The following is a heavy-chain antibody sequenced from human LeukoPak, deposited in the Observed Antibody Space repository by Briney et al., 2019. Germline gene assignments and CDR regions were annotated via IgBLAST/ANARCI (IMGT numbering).Heavy chain of an antibody. D-gene: IGHD6-19*01. Sequence: PGASLRLSCAASGFTFSSYAMSWVRQAPGKGLEWVSAISGSGGSTYYADSVKGRLTISRDNSKNTLYLQMNSPRAEDTAVYYCAKGVAGLDYWGQGTLVTVSS. V-gene: IGHV3-23*01. CDR3: AKGVAGLDY. CDR1: GFTFSSYA. CDR2: ISGSGGST. J-gene: IGHJ4*02.